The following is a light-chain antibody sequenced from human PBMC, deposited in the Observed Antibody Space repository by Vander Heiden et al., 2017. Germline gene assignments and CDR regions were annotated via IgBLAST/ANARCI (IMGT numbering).Light chain of an antibody. J-gene: IGKJ1*01. CDR2: AAS. Sequence: DIQITQSPSSLSASVGDRVTITCRASQSISNYLNWYQQKPGKAPKLLIYAASSLQSGVPSRFSGSGSGTDFTLSINTLQPEDFATYYCQQSSSIPRTFGQGTKVEVK. V-gene: IGKV1-39*01. CDR3: QQSSSIPRT. CDR1: QSISNY.